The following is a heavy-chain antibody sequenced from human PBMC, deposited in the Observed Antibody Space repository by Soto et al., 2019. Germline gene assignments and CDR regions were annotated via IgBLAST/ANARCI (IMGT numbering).Heavy chain of an antibody. CDR1: EFVFSDYG. Sequence: QGQLVESGGGVVQTGPSLRLSCAASEFVFSDYGLHWVRQAPGKGLEWVAAISFDGANHFYADSVRGRFTISRDNTNNTLYLRMNSLRPEDSAVYFCAKDTLYPVVSYFYYGLDVWGQGTTVTVSS. CDR3: AKDTLYPVVSYFYYGLDV. D-gene: IGHD2-8*01. J-gene: IGHJ6*02. CDR2: ISFDGANH. V-gene: IGHV3-30*18.